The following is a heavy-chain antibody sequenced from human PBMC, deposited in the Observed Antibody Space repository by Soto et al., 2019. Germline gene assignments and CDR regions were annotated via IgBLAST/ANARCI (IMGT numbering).Heavy chain of an antibody. CDR3: ASGEDTAMVSSNRGSRNYYYYGMDV. CDR2: IIPIFGTA. J-gene: IGHJ6*02. Sequence: GASVKVSCKASGGTFSSYAISWVRQAPGQGLEWMGGIIPIFGTANYAQKLQGRVAITADESTTTAYMELSSLRSEDTAVYCCASGEDTAMVSSNRGSRNYYYYGMDVWVQGTTVTVSS. CDR1: GGTFSSYA. V-gene: IGHV1-69*13. D-gene: IGHD5-18*01.